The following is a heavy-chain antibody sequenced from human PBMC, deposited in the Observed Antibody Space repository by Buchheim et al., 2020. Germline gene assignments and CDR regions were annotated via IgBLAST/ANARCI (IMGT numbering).Heavy chain of an antibody. CDR1: GGPISGDNW. D-gene: IGHD6-13*01. CDR2: IYHHGST. V-gene: IGHV4-4*02. CDR3: AKASSAGNYYYGMDV. J-gene: IGHJ6*02. Sequence: QVQLQESGPGLVKPSGTLSLTCAVSGGPISGDNWWSWVRQTPEKGLEWIGEIYHHGSTNYNPSLERRVTISVDKSKNQFSLKVNSVTAADTAVYYCAKASSAGNYYYGMDVWGQGTT.